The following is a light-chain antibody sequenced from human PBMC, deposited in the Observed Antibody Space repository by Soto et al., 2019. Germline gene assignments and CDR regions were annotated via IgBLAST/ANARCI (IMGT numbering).Light chain of an antibody. CDR2: DAS. J-gene: IGKJ5*01. CDR3: QQRSNWPSIT. Sequence: SPATVSLSPGERATLSCRASQSVSSYLAWYQQKPGQAPSLLIYDASNRATGIPARFSGSGSGTDFTLTISSLEPEDFAVYYCQQRSNWPSITFGQGTRLEIK. V-gene: IGKV3-11*01. CDR1: QSVSSY.